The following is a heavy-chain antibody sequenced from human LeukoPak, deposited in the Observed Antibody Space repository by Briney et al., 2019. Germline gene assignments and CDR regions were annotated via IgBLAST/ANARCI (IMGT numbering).Heavy chain of an antibody. Sequence: ATVRVSCKVSGKTLSELSMHWVRQAPGKGLEWMGGFDPENGEAIYAQKFQGRVTLTEDRSTDTTYMEMSSLRSEDTAVYYCAKGGSNPGRHNSAWGSMDVWGQGTTVTVSS. CDR3: AKGGSNPGRHNSAWGSMDV. D-gene: IGHD3-16*01. J-gene: IGHJ6*02. CDR2: FDPENGEA. CDR1: GKTLSELS. V-gene: IGHV1-24*01.